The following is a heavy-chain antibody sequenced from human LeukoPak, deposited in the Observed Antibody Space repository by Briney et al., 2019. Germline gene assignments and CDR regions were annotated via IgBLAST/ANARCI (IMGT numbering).Heavy chain of an antibody. J-gene: IGHJ3*01. CDR3: ARVGSYAFDL. Sequence: SETLSLTCTVSGGSIGSDYWSWIRQPPRRGLEWIGYIHYSGSLNSNPSLKSRVTISVDTSKNQFSLRPSPVTAADPAVHYCARVGSYAFDLWGQGTMVTVSS. CDR2: IHYSGSL. V-gene: IGHV4-59*01. CDR1: GGSIGSDY.